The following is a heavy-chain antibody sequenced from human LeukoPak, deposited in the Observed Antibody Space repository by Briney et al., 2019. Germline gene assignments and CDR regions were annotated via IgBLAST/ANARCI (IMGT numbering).Heavy chain of an antibody. D-gene: IGHD5-24*01. J-gene: IGHJ4*02. V-gene: IGHV4-59*08. CDR1: GGSISSYY. Sequence: SETLSLTCTVSGGSISSYYWSWIRQPPGKGLEWIGYIYYSGSTNYNPSLKSRITISVDTSKNQFSLKLSSVTAADTAVYYSASGRDGYNNHFDYWGQGTLVTVSS. CDR3: ASGRDGYNNHFDY. CDR2: IYYSGST.